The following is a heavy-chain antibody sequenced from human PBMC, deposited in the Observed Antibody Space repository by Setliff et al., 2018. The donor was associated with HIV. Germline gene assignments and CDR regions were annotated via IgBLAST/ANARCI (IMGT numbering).Heavy chain of an antibody. D-gene: IGHD3-10*01. CDR1: GGSISSFTHH. CDR3: AKLVTKARGVSWRMDY. V-gene: IGHV4-39*01. CDR2: IYYSGST. Sequence: PSETLSLTCTVPGGSISSFTHHWGVIRQPPGKGLEWIGSIYYSGSTQYNPSPKSRVTMSVDTSKDQFFLRLNSVTAADTALYYCAKLVTKARGVSWRMDYWGQGTLVTVSS. J-gene: IGHJ4*02.